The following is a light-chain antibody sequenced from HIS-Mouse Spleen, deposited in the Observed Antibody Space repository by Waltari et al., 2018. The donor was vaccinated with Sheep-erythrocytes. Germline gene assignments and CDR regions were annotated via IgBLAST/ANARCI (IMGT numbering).Light chain of an antibody. Sequence: EMVLTQSPGPLSFSPGERATLSCRASQSVSSSYLAWYQQKPGQAPRLLIYGASSRATGIPDRFSGSGSGTDFTLTISRLEPEDFAVYYCQQYGSSPRTFGQGTKVEIK. V-gene: IGKV3-20*01. CDR2: GAS. CDR3: QQYGSSPRT. CDR1: QSVSSSY. J-gene: IGKJ1*01.